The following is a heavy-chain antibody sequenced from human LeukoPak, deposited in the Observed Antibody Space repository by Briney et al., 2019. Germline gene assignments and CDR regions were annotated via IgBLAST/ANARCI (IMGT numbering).Heavy chain of an antibody. J-gene: IGHJ5*02. Sequence: SETLSLTCTVSGGSISSGGYYWSWLRQHPGKGLEWIGYIYYSGSAYYNPSLKSRVSITVDTSKNQFSLKLSSVTAADTDVYYCARVEGGEDSNYGDWFDPWGQGTLVTVSS. CDR1: GGSISSGGYY. V-gene: IGHV4-31*02. CDR3: ARVEGGEDSNYGDWFDP. D-gene: IGHD4-11*01. CDR2: IYYSGSA.